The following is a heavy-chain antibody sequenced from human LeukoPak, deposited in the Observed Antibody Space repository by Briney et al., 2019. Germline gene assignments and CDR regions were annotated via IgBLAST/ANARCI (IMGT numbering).Heavy chain of an antibody. CDR3: AKDRGKYYYGSGSYSDY. V-gene: IGHV3-30*04. D-gene: IGHD3-10*01. J-gene: IGHJ4*02. CDR2: ISYDGSNK. Sequence: GGSLRLSCAASGFTFSSYAMHWVRQVPGKGLEWVAVISYDGSNKYYADSVKGRFTISRDNSKNTLYLQMNSLRAEDTAVYYCAKDRGKYYYGSGSYSDYWGQGTLVTVSS. CDR1: GFTFSSYA.